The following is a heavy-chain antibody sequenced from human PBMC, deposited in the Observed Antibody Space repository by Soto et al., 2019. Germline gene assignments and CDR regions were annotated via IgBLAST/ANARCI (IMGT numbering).Heavy chain of an antibody. CDR2: IHWNNGAT. V-gene: IGHV3-9*02. CDR3: TEDILPGGADV. D-gene: IGHD3-16*01. CDR1: AFSSHHHA. J-gene: IGHJ6*02. Sequence: SLKICCVASAFSSHHHAIHWVRQGPGKGLEWVSGIHWNNGATGYADSVKGRFTIFKDNVKNSVYLQMNSLRTDDTAFYYCTEDILPGGADVWGQGTTVTVSS.